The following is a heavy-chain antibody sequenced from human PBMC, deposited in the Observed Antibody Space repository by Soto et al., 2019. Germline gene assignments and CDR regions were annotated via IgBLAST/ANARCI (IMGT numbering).Heavy chain of an antibody. CDR3: VRGYCTTSPCSGGFQF. D-gene: IGHD2-15*01. CDR1: GYKFTTYF. V-gene: IGHV1-46*01. CDR2: IHPSGDT. J-gene: IGHJ1*01. Sequence: ASVKVSCKASGYKFTTYFIHWVRQAPGQGLEWMGMIHPSGDTGYERKVRSRGTMTIDTATTTAYMELRNLTSEDTAVYFSVRGYCTTSPCSGGFQFWGQGTLVTVPS.